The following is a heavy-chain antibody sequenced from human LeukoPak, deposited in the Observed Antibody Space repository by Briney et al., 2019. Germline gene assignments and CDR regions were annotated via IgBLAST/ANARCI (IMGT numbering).Heavy chain of an antibody. CDR1: GGSISSYY. Sequence: SETLSLTCTVSGGSISSYYWSWIRQPPGKGLEWIGYIYYSGSTNYNPSLKSRVTISVDTSKNQFSLKLSSVTAADTAVYYCARAMSGSSGFDYWGQGTLVTVSS. V-gene: IGHV4-59*01. CDR3: ARAMSGSSGFDY. CDR2: IYYSGST. J-gene: IGHJ4*02. D-gene: IGHD3-22*01.